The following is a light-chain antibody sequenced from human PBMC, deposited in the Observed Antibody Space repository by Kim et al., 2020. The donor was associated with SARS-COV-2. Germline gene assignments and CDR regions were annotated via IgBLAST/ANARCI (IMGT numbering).Light chain of an antibody. CDR1: SSDVGGYNY. J-gene: IGLJ3*02. V-gene: IGLV2-14*03. Sequence: SALTQPASVSGSPGPSITISCTGTSSDVGGYNYVSWYQQHPGKAPKLMIYDVSNRPSGVSNRFSGSKSGNTASLTISGLQAEDEADYYCSSYTSSSTRVFGGGTQLTVL. CDR3: SSYTSSSTRV. CDR2: DVS.